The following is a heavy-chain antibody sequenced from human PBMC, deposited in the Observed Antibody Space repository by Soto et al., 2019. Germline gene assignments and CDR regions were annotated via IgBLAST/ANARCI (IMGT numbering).Heavy chain of an antibody. J-gene: IGHJ4*02. CDR2: IYYRGRT. CDR1: GGSIRDYF. CDR3: ARVGGDDFGDSGGFDY. D-gene: IGHD4-17*01. Sequence: QVQLQESGPGLVKPSETLSLTCTVSGGSIRDYFWTWIRQPPGQGLEWIGYIYYRGRTNYNPSLKSRVSISVDTSKNHFSLQLRSVTAADTAVYYCARVGGDDFGDSGGFDYWGQGTLVTVSS. V-gene: IGHV4-59*01.